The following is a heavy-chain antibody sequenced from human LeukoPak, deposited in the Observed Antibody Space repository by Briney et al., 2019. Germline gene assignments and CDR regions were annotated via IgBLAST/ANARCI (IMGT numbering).Heavy chain of an antibody. D-gene: IGHD1-26*01. CDR1: GGSISSSSYY. Sequence: KPSETLSLTCTVSGGSISSSSYYWGWIRQPPGKGLEWIGSIYYSGSTYYNPSLKSRVTISVDTSKNQFSLKLSSVTAADTAVYYCARHGGRWNYYYYMDVWGKGTTVTVSS. CDR2: IYYSGST. V-gene: IGHV4-39*01. J-gene: IGHJ6*03. CDR3: ARHGGRWNYYYYMDV.